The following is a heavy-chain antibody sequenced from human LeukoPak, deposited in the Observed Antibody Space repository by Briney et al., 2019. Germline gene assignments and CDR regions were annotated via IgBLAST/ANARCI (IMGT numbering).Heavy chain of an antibody. Sequence: ASVKVSCKASGYTFTDYYIHWVRQAPGQGLELMGWINPNSGGTAYAQKFQGRITMTRDTSINTVYMELSRLTSDDSALYYCSRSMSPYYSDYWGQGTLVTVSS. CDR2: INPNSGGT. CDR1: GYTFTDYY. V-gene: IGHV1-2*02. J-gene: IGHJ4*02. CDR3: SRSMSPYYSDY.